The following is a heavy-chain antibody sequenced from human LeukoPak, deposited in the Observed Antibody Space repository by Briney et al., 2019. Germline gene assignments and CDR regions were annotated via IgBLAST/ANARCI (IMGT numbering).Heavy chain of an antibody. J-gene: IGHJ6*03. CDR2: IYYSGST. CDR3: ARGLEYSSGWTPYYYYYMDV. V-gene: IGHV4-59*08. D-gene: IGHD6-19*01. Sequence: SETLSLTCTVSGGSISSYYWSWIRQPPGKGLEWIGYIYYSGSTNYNPSFKSRVTISVDTSKNQFSLKLSSVTAADTAVYYCARGLEYSSGWTPYYYYYMDVWGKGTTVTVSS. CDR1: GGSISSYY.